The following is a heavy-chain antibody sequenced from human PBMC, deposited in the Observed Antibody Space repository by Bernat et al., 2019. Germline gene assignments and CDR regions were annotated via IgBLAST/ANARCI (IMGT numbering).Heavy chain of an antibody. Sequence: QVQLVQSGAEVKKPGASVKVSSKASGYTFTSYAMHWVRQAPGQRLEWMGWINAGNGNTKYSQKFQGRVTITRDTSASTAYMELSSLRSEDTAVYYCARDPVTGTGRVQGYFQHWGQGTLVTVSS. D-gene: IGHD1-20*01. V-gene: IGHV1-3*01. CDR3: ARDPVTGTGRVQGYFQH. J-gene: IGHJ1*01. CDR1: GYTFTSYA. CDR2: INAGNGNT.